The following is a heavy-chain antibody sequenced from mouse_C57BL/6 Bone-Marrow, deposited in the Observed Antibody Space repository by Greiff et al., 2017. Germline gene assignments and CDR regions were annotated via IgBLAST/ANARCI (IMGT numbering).Heavy chain of an antibody. CDR1: GYSITSGYY. Sequence: EVKLQESGPGLVKPSQSLSLTCSVTGYSITSGYYWNWIRQFPGNKLEWMGYISYDGSNNYNPSLKNRISITRDTSKNQFFLKLNSVTTEDTATYYCARYYYGSSYAMDYWGQGTSVTVSS. D-gene: IGHD1-1*01. CDR2: ISYDGSN. V-gene: IGHV3-6*01. J-gene: IGHJ4*01. CDR3: ARYYYGSSYAMDY.